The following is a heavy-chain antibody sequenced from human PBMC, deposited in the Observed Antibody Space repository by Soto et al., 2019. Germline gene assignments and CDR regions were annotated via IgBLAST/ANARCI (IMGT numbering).Heavy chain of an antibody. CDR1: GLTFRNYD. V-gene: IGHV3-13*01. CDR2: ISAAGDT. J-gene: IGHJ6*02. Sequence: EVQLVESGGGLVQPGGSLRLSCEASGLTFRNYDMPWVRQGTGKGLEWVSGISAAGDTDYADSVEGRFTISRENAQNSFFLQMNSLRVGDTAVYYCARTDRDFYGLDVFGQGTTVIVSS. CDR3: ARTDRDFYGLDV.